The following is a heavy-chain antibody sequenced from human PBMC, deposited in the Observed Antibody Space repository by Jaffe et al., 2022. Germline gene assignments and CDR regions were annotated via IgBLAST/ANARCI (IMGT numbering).Heavy chain of an antibody. CDR3: TRHAEERSYGSGSYPFDY. D-gene: IGHD3-10*01. CDR1: GFTFSGSA. Sequence: EVQLVESGGGLVQPGGSLKLSCAASGFTFSGSAMHWVRQASGKGLEWVGRIRSKANSYATAYAASVKGRFTISRDDSKNTAYLQMNSLKTEDTAVYYCTRHAEERSYGSGSYPFDYWGQGTLVTVSS. V-gene: IGHV3-73*02. J-gene: IGHJ4*02. CDR2: IRSKANSYAT.